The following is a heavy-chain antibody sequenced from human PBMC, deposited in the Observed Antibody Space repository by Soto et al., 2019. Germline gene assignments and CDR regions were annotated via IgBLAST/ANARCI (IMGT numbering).Heavy chain of an antibody. CDR2: TYYSGST. V-gene: IGHV4-59*01. Sequence: SETLSLTCTVSGGSISSYYWSWIRQPPGKGLEWIGYTYYSGSTNYNPSLKSRVTISVDTSKNQFSLKLSSVTAADTAVYYCARGRGSDYWGQGTLVTVSS. J-gene: IGHJ4*02. D-gene: IGHD3-16*01. CDR3: ARGRGSDY. CDR1: GGSISSYY.